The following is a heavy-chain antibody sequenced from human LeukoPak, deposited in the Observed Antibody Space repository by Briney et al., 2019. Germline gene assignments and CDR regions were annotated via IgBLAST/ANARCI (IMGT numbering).Heavy chain of an antibody. Sequence: SQTLSLTCAISGDSVSSNSAAWNWIRQSPSRGLEWLGRTYYRSKWYNDYAVSVKSRITINPDTSKNQFSLQLNSVTPEDTAVYYCARDLNYYDSSGYFGYFDYWGQGTLVTVSS. CDR3: ARDLNYYDSSGYFGYFDY. CDR2: TYYRSKWYN. D-gene: IGHD3-22*01. CDR1: GDSVSSNSAA. V-gene: IGHV6-1*01. J-gene: IGHJ4*02.